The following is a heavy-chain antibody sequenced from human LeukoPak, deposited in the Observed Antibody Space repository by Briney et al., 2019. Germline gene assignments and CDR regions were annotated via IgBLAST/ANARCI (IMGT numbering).Heavy chain of an antibody. CDR2: IRYDGSNK. J-gene: IGHJ4*02. D-gene: IGHD5-12*01. CDR3: AKPIKWGLYFGYFDY. CDR1: GFTFSSYG. V-gene: IGHV3-30*02. Sequence: PGGSLRLSCAASGFTFSSYGMHWVRQAPGKGLEWVAFIRYDGSNKYYADSVKGRFTISRDNSKNTLYLQMNSLRAEDTAVYYCAKPIKWGLYFGYFDYWGQGTLVTVSP.